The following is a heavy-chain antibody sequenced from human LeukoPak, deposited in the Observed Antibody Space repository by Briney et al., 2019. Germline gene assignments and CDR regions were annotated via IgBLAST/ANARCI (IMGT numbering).Heavy chain of an antibody. CDR3: ARGPHCSSTSCYPYHDAFDI. J-gene: IGHJ3*02. CDR1: GYTFTGYY. Sequence: ASVKVSCKASGYTFTGYYMHWVRQAPGQGLEWMGWINPNSGGTNYAQKFQGRVTMTRDTSISTAYMELSSLRSEDTAVYYCARGPHCSSTSCYPYHDAFDIWGQGTMVTVSS. D-gene: IGHD2-2*01. CDR2: INPNSGGT. V-gene: IGHV1-2*02.